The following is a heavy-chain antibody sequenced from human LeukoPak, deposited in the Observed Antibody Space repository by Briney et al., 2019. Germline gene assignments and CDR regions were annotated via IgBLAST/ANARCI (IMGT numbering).Heavy chain of an antibody. V-gene: IGHV3-48*02. CDR3: ARASYYDFWSGYSSDYYYYMDV. CDR2: ISSSSSTI. J-gene: IGHJ6*03. D-gene: IGHD3-3*01. Sequence: GGSLRLSCAASGFTFSSYSMNWVRQAPGKGLEWVSYISSSSSTIYYADSVKGRFTISRDNAKNSLYLQKNSLRDEDTAVYYCARASYYDFWSGYSSDYYYYMDVWGKGTTVTVSS. CDR1: GFTFSSYS.